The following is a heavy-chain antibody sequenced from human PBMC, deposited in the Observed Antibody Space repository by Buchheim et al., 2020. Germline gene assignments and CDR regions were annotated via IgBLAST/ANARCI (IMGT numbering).Heavy chain of an antibody. CDR1: GGSFSGYY. CDR2: INHSGST. CDR3: ARIDNPAIVVVPAAAGWFDP. V-gene: IGHV4-34*01. Sequence: QVQLQQWGAGLLKPSETLSLTCAVYGGSFSGYYWSWIRQPPGKGLEWIGEINHSGSTNYNPSLKSRVTISVDTSKNQFSLKLSSVTAADTAVYYCARIDNPAIVVVPAAAGWFDPWGQGTL. D-gene: IGHD2-2*01. J-gene: IGHJ5*02.